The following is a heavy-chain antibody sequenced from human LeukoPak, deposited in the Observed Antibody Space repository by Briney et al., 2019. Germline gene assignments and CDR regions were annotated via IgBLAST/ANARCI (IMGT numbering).Heavy chain of an antibody. CDR2: ISGSGGST. D-gene: IGHD3-10*01. CDR1: GFTFSSYE. CDR3: AITQYGSGSYSDS. V-gene: IGHV3-23*01. J-gene: IGHJ5*02. Sequence: GGSLRLSCVASGFTFSSYEMNWVRQAPGKGLEWVSAISGSGGSTYYADSVKGRFTISRDNSKNTLYLQMNSLRVEDTAVYYCAITQYGSGSYSDSWGQGTLVTVSP.